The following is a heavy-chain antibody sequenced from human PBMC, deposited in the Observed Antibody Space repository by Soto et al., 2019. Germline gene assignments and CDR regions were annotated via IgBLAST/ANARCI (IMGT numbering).Heavy chain of an antibody. CDR1: GGSISSYY. D-gene: IGHD2-2*01. V-gene: IGHV4-34*01. CDR2: INHSGST. J-gene: IGHJ6*02. Sequence: SETLSLTCSVSGGSISSYYWSWIRQPPGNGLEWIGEINHSGSTNYNPSLKSRVTISVDTSKNQFSLKLSSVTAADTAVYYCARVVVVPAIFTEYYYYGMDVWGQGTTVTVSS. CDR3: ARVVVVPAIFTEYYYYGMDV.